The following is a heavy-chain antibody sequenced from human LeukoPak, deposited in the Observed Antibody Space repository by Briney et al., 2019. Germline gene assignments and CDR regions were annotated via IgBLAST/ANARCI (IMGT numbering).Heavy chain of an antibody. CDR3: AKDPERYYSLDY. CDR1: GFTFSTYG. V-gene: IGHV3-33*06. D-gene: IGHD3-10*01. J-gene: IGHJ4*02. Sequence: GGSLRLSCAASGFTFSTYGMHWVRQAPGKGLAWVAVIWDDGTNKYYADSVKGRFTISRDNSKNTLYLQMNSLRAEDTAVYYCAKDPERYYSLDYWGQGTLVTVSS. CDR2: IWDDGTNK.